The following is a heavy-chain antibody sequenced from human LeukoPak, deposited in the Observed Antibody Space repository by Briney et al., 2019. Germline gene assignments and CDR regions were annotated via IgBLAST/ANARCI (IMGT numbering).Heavy chain of an antibody. CDR2: INHSGST. Sequence: PSETLSLTCAVYGGSFSGYYWSWVRQPPGKGLEWIGEINHSGSTKYNPSLKSRVTISVDTSKNQFSLKLSSVTAADTAVYYCAREDAYYYGSGSYRIFDHWGQGTLVTVSS. J-gene: IGHJ4*02. CDR1: GGSFSGYY. V-gene: IGHV4-34*01. D-gene: IGHD3-10*01. CDR3: AREDAYYYGSGSYRIFDH.